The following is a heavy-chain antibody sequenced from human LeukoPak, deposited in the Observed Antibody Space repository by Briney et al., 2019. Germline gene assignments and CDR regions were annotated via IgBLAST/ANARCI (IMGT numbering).Heavy chain of an antibody. CDR2: ISAYNGNT. J-gene: IGHJ5*02. D-gene: IGHD2-15*01. Sequence: ASVKVSCKASGYTFTSYGISWVRQAPGQGLEWMGWISAYNGNTNYAQNLQGRVTMTTDTSTSTVYMELRSLRPDDTAVYYCARVVVVAANWFDPWGQGTLVTVSS. CDR3: ARVVVVAANWFDP. CDR1: GYTFTSYG. V-gene: IGHV1-18*01.